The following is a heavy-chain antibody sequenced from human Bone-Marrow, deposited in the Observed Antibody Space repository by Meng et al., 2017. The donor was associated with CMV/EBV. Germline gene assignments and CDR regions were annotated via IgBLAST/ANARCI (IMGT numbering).Heavy chain of an antibody. V-gene: IGHV3-30*18. CDR2: ISYDGSNK. J-gene: IGHJ4*02. CDR3: AKDPDCTNGVCYPFDY. CDR1: GFTFSSDG. D-gene: IGHD2-8*01. Sequence: GFTFSSDGMHWIRQAPGKGLEWVAVISYDGSNKYYADSVKGRFTISRDNSKNTLYLQMNSLRAEDTAVYYCAKDPDCTNGVCYPFDYWGQGTLVTVSS.